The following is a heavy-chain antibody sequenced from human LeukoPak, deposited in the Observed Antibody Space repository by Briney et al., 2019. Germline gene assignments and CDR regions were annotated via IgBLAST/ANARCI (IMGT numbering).Heavy chain of an antibody. CDR3: ASKSDSSGFDY. CDR1: GYSFTSYW. D-gene: IGHD3-22*01. J-gene: IGHJ4*02. Sequence: GGSLRLSCTGSGYSFTSYWIGWVRQMPGKGLEWMGIIYPGDSDTRYSPSFQGQVTISADKSISTAYLQWSSLKASDTAMYYCASKSDSSGFDYWGQGTLVTVSS. CDR2: IYPGDSDT. V-gene: IGHV5-51*01.